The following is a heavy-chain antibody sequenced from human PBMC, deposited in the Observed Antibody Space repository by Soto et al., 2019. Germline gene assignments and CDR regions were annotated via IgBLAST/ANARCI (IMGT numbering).Heavy chain of an antibody. V-gene: IGHV4-4*02. CDR1: GVSISSGNW. J-gene: IGHJ4*02. D-gene: IGHD2-8*01. Sequence: PSETLSLTCAVSGVSISSGNWWTWVRQTPQRGLEYIGEIFHDGTANYYPSFERRVAISVETSKNQFSLKLTSVTAADTAIYFCARLVYDTSLNYMSFDFWGPGALLTVSS. CDR3: ARLVYDTSLNYMSFDF. CDR2: IFHDGTA.